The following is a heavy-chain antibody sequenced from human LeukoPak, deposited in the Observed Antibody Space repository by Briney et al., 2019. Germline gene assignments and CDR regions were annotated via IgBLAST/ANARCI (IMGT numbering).Heavy chain of an antibody. CDR1: GFIFSSDA. D-gene: IGHD4-11*01. Sequence: GGSLRLSCAASGFIFSSDALHWFRQAPGKGLEWVAVIWYDGSNKYYADSVKGRFTISRDNSKNTLYLQMNSLRAEDTAVYYCARVTGYSNYGYFDYWGQGTLVTVSS. CDR2: IWYDGSNK. CDR3: ARVTGYSNYGYFDY. J-gene: IGHJ4*02. V-gene: IGHV3-33*08.